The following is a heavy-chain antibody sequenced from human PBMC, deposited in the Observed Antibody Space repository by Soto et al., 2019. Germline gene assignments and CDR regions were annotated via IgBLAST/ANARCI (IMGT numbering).Heavy chain of an antibody. Sequence: PVESLKISCKGSGYSFTSYWIGWVRQMPGKGLEWMGIIYPGDSDTRYSPSFQGQVTISADKSISTAYLQWSSLKASDTAMYYCARLSFWSGYLNIIASKDLYYYGMDVWGQGTTVTVSS. CDR3: ARLSFWSGYLNIIASKDLYYYGMDV. D-gene: IGHD3-3*01. CDR1: GYSFTSYW. J-gene: IGHJ6*02. CDR2: IYPGDSDT. V-gene: IGHV5-51*01.